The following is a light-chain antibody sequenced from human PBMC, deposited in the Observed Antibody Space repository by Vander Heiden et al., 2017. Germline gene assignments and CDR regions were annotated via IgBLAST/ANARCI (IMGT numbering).Light chain of an antibody. CDR3: CSYAGSSRV. Sequence: QAALTQPASVSGSPGQSITISCTGTSSYVGSYNLVSWYQQHPGKAPKLMIYEVSKRPSGVSNRFSGSKSGNTASLTISGLQAEDEADYYCCSYAGSSRVFGGGTKLTVL. V-gene: IGLV2-23*02. CDR2: EVS. CDR1: SSYVGSYNL. J-gene: IGLJ3*02.